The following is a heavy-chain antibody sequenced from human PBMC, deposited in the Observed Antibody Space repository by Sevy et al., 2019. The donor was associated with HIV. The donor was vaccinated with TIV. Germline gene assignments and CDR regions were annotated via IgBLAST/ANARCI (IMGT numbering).Heavy chain of an antibody. J-gene: IGHJ5*02. D-gene: IGHD2-2*01. Sequence: GGSLRLSCAASGFTFSSYAMSWVRQAPGKGLEWVSAISGSGGSTYYVDSVKGRFTISRDNSKNTLYLQMNSLRAEDTAVYYCAKGSASIVPAAIWFDPWGQGTLVTVSS. CDR2: ISGSGGST. V-gene: IGHV3-23*01. CDR3: AKGSASIVPAAIWFDP. CDR1: GFTFSSYA.